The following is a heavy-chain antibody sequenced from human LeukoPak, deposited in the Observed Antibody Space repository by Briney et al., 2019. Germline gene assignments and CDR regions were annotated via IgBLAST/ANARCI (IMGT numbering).Heavy chain of an antibody. J-gene: IGHJ3*02. Sequence: GSLRLSCAASGFTFSTYFMHWVRQAPGKGLEWVADIASDGSHTFYVGSVKGRFTISRDNSKNTLYLQMNSLRAEDTAVYFCARERQDTILHSGAFDIWGQGTMVTVSS. V-gene: IGHV3-30-3*01. CDR2: IASDGSHT. CDR3: ARERQDTILHSGAFDI. D-gene: IGHD2-21*01. CDR1: GFTFSTYF.